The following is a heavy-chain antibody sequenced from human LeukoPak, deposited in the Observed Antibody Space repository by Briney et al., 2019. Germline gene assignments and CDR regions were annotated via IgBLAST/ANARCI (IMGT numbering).Heavy chain of an antibody. J-gene: IGHJ3*02. V-gene: IGHV4-4*07. CDR1: GGSISSYY. D-gene: IGHD2-2*01. CDR2: IYTSGST. CDR3: ARESDIVVVPAAIRDGIDAFDI. Sequence: SSETLSLTCTVSGGSISSYYWSWIRQPAGKGLEWIGRIYTSGSTNYNPSLKSRVTMSVDTSKNQFSLKLSSVTAADTAVYYCARESDIVVVPAAIRDGIDAFDIWGQGTMVTVSS.